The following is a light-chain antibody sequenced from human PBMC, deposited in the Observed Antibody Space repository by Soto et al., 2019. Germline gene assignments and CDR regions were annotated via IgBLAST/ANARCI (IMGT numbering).Light chain of an antibody. CDR2: GAS. Sequence: LSLSPWESATLSYRASQSVGTFFAWYQHKPGQPPSLLIHGASTRAPGIPDRFSGSRSGTDFTLTISRLEPEDFAVYYCQLYGGSPKTFGQGTKVDI. CDR3: QLYGGSPKT. CDR1: QSVGTF. V-gene: IGKV3-20*01. J-gene: IGKJ1*01.